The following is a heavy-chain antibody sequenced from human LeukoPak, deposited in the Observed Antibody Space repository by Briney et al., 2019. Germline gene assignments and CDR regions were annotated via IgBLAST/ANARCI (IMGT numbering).Heavy chain of an antibody. Sequence: PGGSLRLSCAASGFTFDDYTMHWVRQAPGKGLEWVSGISWNSGSIGYADSVKGRFTISRDNAKNSLYLQMNSLRAEDTALYYCAKDRGSYGDDYFDYWGQGTLVTVSS. D-gene: IGHD1-26*01. CDR1: GFTFDDYT. V-gene: IGHV3-9*01. J-gene: IGHJ4*02. CDR3: AKDRGSYGDDYFDY. CDR2: ISWNSGSI.